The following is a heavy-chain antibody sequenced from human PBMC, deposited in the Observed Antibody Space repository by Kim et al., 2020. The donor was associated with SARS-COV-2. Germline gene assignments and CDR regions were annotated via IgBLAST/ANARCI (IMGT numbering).Heavy chain of an antibody. J-gene: IGHJ6*02. CDR2: IYYSGST. V-gene: IGHV4-31*03. CDR1: GGSISSGGYY. CDR3: ARGGYDSSGYYNYYYYYGMDV. Sequence: SETLSLTCTVSGGSISSGGYYWSWIRQHPGKGLEWIGYIYYSGSTYYNPSLKSRVTISVDTSKNQFSLKLSSVTAADTAVYYCARGGYDSSGYYNYYYYYGMDVWGQGTTVTVSS. D-gene: IGHD3-22*01.